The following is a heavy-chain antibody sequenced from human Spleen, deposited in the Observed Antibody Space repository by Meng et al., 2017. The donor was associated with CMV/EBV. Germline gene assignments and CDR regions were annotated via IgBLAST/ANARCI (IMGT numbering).Heavy chain of an antibody. V-gene: IGHV3-48*03. D-gene: IGHD6-6*01. Sequence: GEFLKISCAASGFTFSSYEMNWVRQAPGKGLEWVSYISSSGSTIYYADSVKGRFTISRDNAKNSLYLQMNSLRAEDTAVYYCARDINHGSSFSSRAGFGYWGQGTLVTVSS. CDR3: ARDINHGSSFSSRAGFGY. CDR1: GFTFSSYE. CDR2: ISSSGSTI. J-gene: IGHJ4*02.